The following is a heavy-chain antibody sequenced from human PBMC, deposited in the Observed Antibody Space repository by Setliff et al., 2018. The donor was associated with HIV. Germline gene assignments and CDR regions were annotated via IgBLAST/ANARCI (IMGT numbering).Heavy chain of an antibody. CDR2: IHFSGST. CDR1: GGSISSGGYS. J-gene: IGHJ4*02. CDR3: TRLAGGYADY. D-gene: IGHD5-12*01. V-gene: IGHV4-39*01. Sequence: PSETLSLTCAVSGGSISSGGYSWGWIRQPPGKGLEWIGNIHFSGSTYYNPSLKSRVTVSVDPSKNQFSLKLSSVTAADTAVYYCTRLAGGYADYWGQGTLVTVSS.